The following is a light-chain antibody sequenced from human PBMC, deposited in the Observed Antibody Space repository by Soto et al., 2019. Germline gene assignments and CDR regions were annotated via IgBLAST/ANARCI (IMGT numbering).Light chain of an antibody. CDR3: MQALQTPWT. Sequence: DIVMTQSPLSLPVTPGEPASISCRSSQSLLHSNGYNYLDWYLQKPGQSPQLLIYLGSNRASGVPDRCSGSGSGTDFTLTISRVEAEDVGVYYCMQALQTPWTFXQGTKVDIK. CDR2: LGS. J-gene: IGKJ1*01. V-gene: IGKV2-28*01. CDR1: QSLLHSNGYNY.